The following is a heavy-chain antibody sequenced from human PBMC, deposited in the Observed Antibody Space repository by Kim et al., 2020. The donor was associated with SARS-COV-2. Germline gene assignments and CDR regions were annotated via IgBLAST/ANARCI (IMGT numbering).Heavy chain of an antibody. J-gene: IGHJ4*02. CDR3: TRDQGYDFWSGYYGY. V-gene: IGHV3-49*04. Sequence: GGSLRLSCTASGFTFGDYAMSWVRQAPGKGLEWVGFIRSKAYGGTTEYAASVKGRFTISRDDSKSIAYLQMNSLKTEDTAVYYCTRDQGYDFWSGYYGYWGQGTLVTVSS. D-gene: IGHD3-3*01. CDR1: GFTFGDYA. CDR2: IRSKAYGGTT.